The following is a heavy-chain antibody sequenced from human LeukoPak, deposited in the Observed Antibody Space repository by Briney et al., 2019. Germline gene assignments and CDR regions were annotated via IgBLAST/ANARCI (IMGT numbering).Heavy chain of an antibody. CDR1: GGTFSSYA. V-gene: IGHV1-69*13. CDR3: AGVRSRTSCYTCDAFDI. D-gene: IGHD2-2*02. Sequence: SVKVSCKASGGTFSSYAISWVRQAPGQGLEWMGGIIPIFGTANYAQKFQGRVTITADESTSTAYMELSSLRSEDTAVYYCAGVRSRTSCYTCDAFDIWGQGTMVTVSS. CDR2: IIPIFGTA. J-gene: IGHJ3*02.